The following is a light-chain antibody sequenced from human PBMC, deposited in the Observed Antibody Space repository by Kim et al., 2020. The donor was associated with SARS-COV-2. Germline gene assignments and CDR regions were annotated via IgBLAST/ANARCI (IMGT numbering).Light chain of an antibody. Sequence: ASVGDRVTITCRASQSISSYLNWYQQKPGKAPKLLSYAASSLQSGVPSRFSGSGSGTDFTLTISSLQPEDFATYYCQQSYSTLGTFGQGTKVDIK. V-gene: IGKV1-39*01. J-gene: IGKJ1*01. CDR1: QSISSY. CDR2: AAS. CDR3: QQSYSTLGT.